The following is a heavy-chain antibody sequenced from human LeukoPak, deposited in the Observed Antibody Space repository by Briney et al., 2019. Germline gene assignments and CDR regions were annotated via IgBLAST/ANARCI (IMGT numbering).Heavy chain of an antibody. D-gene: IGHD3-3*01. CDR2: IIPILGTA. J-gene: IGHJ5*02. CDR1: GGTFSSYA. Sequence: GASVKVSCKASGGTFSSYAISWVRQAPGQGLEWMGRIIPILGTANYAQKFQGRVTITTDESTSTAYMELSSLRSEDTAVYYCARDVRGITIFGVVNSKQNWFDPWGQGTLVTVSS. CDR3: ARDVRGITIFGVVNSKQNWFDP. V-gene: IGHV1-69*11.